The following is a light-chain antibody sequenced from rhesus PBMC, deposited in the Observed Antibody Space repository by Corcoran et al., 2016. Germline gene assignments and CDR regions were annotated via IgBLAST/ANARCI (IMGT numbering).Light chain of an antibody. Sequence: DIQMTQSPSSLSASVGDTVTITCRASQGISSYLNWFQQKPGKAPKLLFYAASSVESGVPSRFSGSEPGTDFILTITSLQPEDFAVYYCLQHNSYPFTFGPGTKLDIK. V-gene: IGKV1-28*03. CDR2: AAS. CDR1: QGISSY. J-gene: IGKJ3*01. CDR3: LQHNSYPFT.